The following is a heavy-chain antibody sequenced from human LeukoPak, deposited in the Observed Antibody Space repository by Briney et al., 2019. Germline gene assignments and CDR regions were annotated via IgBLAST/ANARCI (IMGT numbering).Heavy chain of an antibody. Sequence: SVKVSCKASGYTFTGYYMHWVRQAPGQGLEWMGGIIPIFGTANYAQKFQGRVTITADESTSTAYMELSSLRSEDTAVYYCARDGYSGYNDYWGQGTLVTVSS. V-gene: IGHV1-69*13. CDR3: ARDGYSGYNDY. D-gene: IGHD5-12*01. J-gene: IGHJ4*02. CDR1: GYTFTGYY. CDR2: IIPIFGTA.